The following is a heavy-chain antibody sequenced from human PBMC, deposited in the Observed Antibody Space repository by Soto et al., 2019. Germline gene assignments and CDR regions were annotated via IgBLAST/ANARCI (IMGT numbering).Heavy chain of an antibody. J-gene: IGHJ4*02. CDR2: INPSGGST. V-gene: IGHV1-46*01. CDR1: GYTFTSYY. CDR3: AVRGYCSGGSCYSVRSDY. D-gene: IGHD2-15*01. Sequence: ASVKVSCKASGYTFTSYYMHWVRQAPGQGLEWMGIINPSGGSTSYAQKFQGRVTMTRDTSTSTVYMELSSLRSEDTAVYYCAVRGYCSGGSCYSVRSDYWGQGTLVTVSS.